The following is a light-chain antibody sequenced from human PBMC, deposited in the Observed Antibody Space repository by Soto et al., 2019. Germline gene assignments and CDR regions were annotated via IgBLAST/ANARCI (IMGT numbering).Light chain of an antibody. CDR2: PAS. CDR3: DKYSTEPQA. V-gene: IGKV1-27*01. CDR1: QRISGS. Sequence: DLQVAPSISSLSAXVRDXATIXXRASQRISGSLNWYQQKPGKGPKLLIYPASTLQAGVRSRFSGSRSKTDFTLTIRTLQPEDVAAYYCDKYSTEPQAFGQGTKVDIK. J-gene: IGKJ1*01.